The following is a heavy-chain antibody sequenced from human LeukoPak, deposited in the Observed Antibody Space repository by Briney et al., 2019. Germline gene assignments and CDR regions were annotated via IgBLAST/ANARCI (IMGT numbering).Heavy chain of an antibody. D-gene: IGHD3-22*01. CDR3: ARGYYDSSGYYLVYAFDI. CDR2: ISSSGSTI. CDR1: GFTFSDYY. J-gene: IGHJ3*02. V-gene: IGHV3-11*01. Sequence: GGSLRLSCAASGFTFSDYYMSWIRQAPGKGLEWVSYISSSGSTIYYADSVKGRFTISRDNAKNSLYLQMNSLRAEDTAVYYCARGYYDSSGYYLVYAFDIWGQGTMLTVSS.